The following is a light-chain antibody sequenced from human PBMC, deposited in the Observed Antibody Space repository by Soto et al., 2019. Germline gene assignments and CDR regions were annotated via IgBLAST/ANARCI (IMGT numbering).Light chain of an antibody. CDR1: QSVSSD. V-gene: IGKV3-15*01. CDR2: GAS. J-gene: IGKJ4*01. Sequence: DIVVTQSPATLSVSPGERATLSCRASQSVSSDLAWYQQKPGQAPRLLIYGASTRATGIPARFSGSGSGTEFTLTISSLHSEDFAVYYCQQYNNWPPLTFGGGTKVDIK. CDR3: QQYNNWPPLT.